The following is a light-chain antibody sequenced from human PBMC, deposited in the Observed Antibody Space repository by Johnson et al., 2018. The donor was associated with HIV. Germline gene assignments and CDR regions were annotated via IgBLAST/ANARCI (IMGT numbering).Light chain of an antibody. J-gene: IGLJ1*01. CDR1: RSNIGNNY. CDR2: NNS. CDR3: GTWDSSLSAYV. V-gene: IGLV1-51*01. Sequence: QSILTQPPSVSAAPGQKVTISCSGSRSNIGNNYVSWYQQLPGTAPKLLISNNSKRPSGIPDRFSGSKSGTSATLGITGLQTGDEAEYYCGTWDSSLSAYVFGTGTKVTVL.